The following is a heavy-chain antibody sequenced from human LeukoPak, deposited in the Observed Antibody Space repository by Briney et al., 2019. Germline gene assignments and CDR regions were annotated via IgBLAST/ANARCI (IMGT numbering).Heavy chain of an antibody. J-gene: IGHJ4*02. Sequence: SETLSLNCTVSGYSISSGYYWGWIRQPPGKGLECIGTIYHSGSIYYNPSLKSRVTISVDTSKNQFSLKLNSLTAADTAVYYCARAIRTGLGIGSFDGWGQGTLVTVSS. D-gene: IGHD7-27*01. CDR3: ARAIRTGLGIGSFDG. V-gene: IGHV4-38-2*02. CDR1: GYSISSGYY. CDR2: IYHSGSI.